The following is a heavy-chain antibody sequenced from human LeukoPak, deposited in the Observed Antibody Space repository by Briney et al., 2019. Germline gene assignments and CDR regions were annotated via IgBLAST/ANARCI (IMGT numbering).Heavy chain of an antibody. Sequence: PSETLSLTCTVSGGSISSYYWSWIRQPPGKGLEWIGYIYYSGSTNYNPSLKSRVTISVDTSKNQFSLKLSSVTAADTAVYYCARHVPSIAAAGPRNWFDPWGQGTLVTVSS. CDR2: IYYSGST. CDR3: ARHVPSIAAAGPRNWFDP. CDR1: GGSISSYY. J-gene: IGHJ5*02. V-gene: IGHV4-59*08. D-gene: IGHD6-13*01.